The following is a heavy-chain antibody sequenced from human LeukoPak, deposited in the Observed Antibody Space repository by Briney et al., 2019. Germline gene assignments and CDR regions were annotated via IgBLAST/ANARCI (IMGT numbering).Heavy chain of an antibody. CDR2: INPNSGGT. V-gene: IGHV1-2*02. D-gene: IGHD4-17*01. CDR3: ARDEGTTVTDY. Sequence: GASVKVSFKASGYTFTDYYMHWVRQAPGQGLEWMGWINPNSGGTKYAQKFQGRVSMTRDTSISTAYMELSSLRSDDTAVYYCARDEGTTVTDYWGQGTLVTVSS. J-gene: IGHJ4*02. CDR1: GYTFTDYY.